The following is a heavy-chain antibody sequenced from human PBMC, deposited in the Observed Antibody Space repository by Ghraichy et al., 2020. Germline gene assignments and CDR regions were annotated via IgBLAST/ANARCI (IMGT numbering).Heavy chain of an antibody. V-gene: IGHV4-31*03. Sequence: SETLSLTCTVSGGSISSGGYYWSWIRQHPGKGLEWIGYIYYSGSTYYNPSLKSRVTISVDTSKNQFSLKLSSVTAADTAMYYCARAREYYYGSGSAHKGDLYGIDVSGPRTTVTVSS. D-gene: IGHD3-10*01. J-gene: IGHJ6*02. CDR3: ARAREYYYGSGSAHKGDLYGIDV. CDR2: IYYSGST. CDR1: GGSISSGGYY.